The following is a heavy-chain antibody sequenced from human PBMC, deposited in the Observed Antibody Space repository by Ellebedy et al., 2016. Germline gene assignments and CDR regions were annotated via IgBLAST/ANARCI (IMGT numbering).Heavy chain of an antibody. CDR1: GYTFTSYG. J-gene: IGHJ3*02. Sequence: ASVKVSCXASGYTFTSYGISWVRQAPGQGLEWMGWISAYNGNTNYAQKLQGRVTMTTDTSTSTAYMELRSLRSDDTAVYYCARAPQWPTADAFDIWGQGTMVTVSS. D-gene: IGHD6-19*01. V-gene: IGHV1-18*04. CDR2: ISAYNGNT. CDR3: ARAPQWPTADAFDI.